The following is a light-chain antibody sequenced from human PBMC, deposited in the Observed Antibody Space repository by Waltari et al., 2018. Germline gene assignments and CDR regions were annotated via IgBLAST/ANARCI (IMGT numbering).Light chain of an antibody. CDR3: HQYDTSPQT. CDR2: DSL. J-gene: IGKJ1*01. V-gene: IGKV3-20*01. Sequence: EVVLTQSPGTLSFSPGERATLSCRASQNIRGAYLAWYQQRPGQAPKLLIYDSLIRATGIPDRFSGSGSGADFTLTISSLAPEDSAVYFCHQYDTSPQTFGQGTKVSIK. CDR1: QNIRGAY.